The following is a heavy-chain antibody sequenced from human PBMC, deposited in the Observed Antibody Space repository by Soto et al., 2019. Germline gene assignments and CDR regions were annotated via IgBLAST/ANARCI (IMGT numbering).Heavy chain of an antibody. D-gene: IGHD3-22*01. Sequence: QITLKESGPTLVKPTQTLTLTCTFSGFSLSTSGVGVGWIRQPPGKALEWLALIYWDDDKHYSPSLKSRLTTXKXTXKNQVVLTTTTLDPVDTATYYCAPAPMIVPRPYFDYWGQGTLVTVSS. V-gene: IGHV2-5*02. CDR1: GFSLSTSGVG. CDR2: IYWDDDK. J-gene: IGHJ4*02. CDR3: APAPMIVPRPYFDY.